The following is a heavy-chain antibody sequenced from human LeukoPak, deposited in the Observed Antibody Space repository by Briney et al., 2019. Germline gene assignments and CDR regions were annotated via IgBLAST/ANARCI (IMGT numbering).Heavy chain of an antibody. Sequence: ASVKVSCKASGYTFTSYYMHWVRQAPGQGLEWMGIINPSGGSTSYAQKFQGRVTITRDTSASTAYMELSTLRSEDTAVYYCASDSYARTWGQGTLVTVSS. J-gene: IGHJ5*02. V-gene: IGHV1-46*01. CDR1: GYTFTSYY. CDR2: INPSGGST. D-gene: IGHD2-2*01. CDR3: ASDSYART.